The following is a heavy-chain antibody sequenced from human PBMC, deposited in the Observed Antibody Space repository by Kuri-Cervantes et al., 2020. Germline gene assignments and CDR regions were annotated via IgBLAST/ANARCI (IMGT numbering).Heavy chain of an antibody. V-gene: IGHV4-61*02. CDR2: IYTSGST. CDR3: ARQRRARIQLWFGGSWFDP. J-gene: IGHJ5*02. Sequence: SETLSLTCTVSGGSIGSGSYYWSWIRPTAGKGLEWIGRIYTSGSTNYNPSLKSRVTISVDTSKNQFSLKLSSVTAADTAVYYCARQRRARIQLWFGGSWFDPWGQGTLVTVSS. D-gene: IGHD5-18*01. CDR1: GGSIGSGSYY.